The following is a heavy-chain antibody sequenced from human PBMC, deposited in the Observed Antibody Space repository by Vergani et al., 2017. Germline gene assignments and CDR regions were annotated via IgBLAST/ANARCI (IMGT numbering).Heavy chain of an antibody. CDR1: GFSFSSFG. V-gene: IGHV3-33*01. D-gene: IGHD2-2*01. CDR3: ARTRSCXSISCYFSGTFDC. Sequence: QVQLVESGGGVVQPGRSLTLSCAASGFSFSSFGFHWVRQAPGKGLEWVAFIHYDGSHEYYIDFVRGRFTISSDNSKNTLILQMNGLRAEDTAVYYCARTRSCXSISCYFSGTFDCWGLGTLVSVSS. J-gene: IGHJ4*02. CDR2: IHYDGSHE.